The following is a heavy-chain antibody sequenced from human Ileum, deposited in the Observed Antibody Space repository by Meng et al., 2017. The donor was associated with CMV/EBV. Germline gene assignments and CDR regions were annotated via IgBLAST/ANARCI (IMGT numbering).Heavy chain of an antibody. J-gene: IGHJ4*02. V-gene: IGHV1-8*01. Sequence: GYTFTSYDINWVRQATGQGLEWMGWMNPNSGNTGYAQKCQGRVTMTRNTSISTAYMELSSLRSEDTAVYYCARAPAYYYGSGSYYKDWGQGTLVTVSS. D-gene: IGHD3-10*01. CDR3: ARAPAYYYGSGSYYKD. CDR1: GYTFTSYD. CDR2: MNPNSGNT.